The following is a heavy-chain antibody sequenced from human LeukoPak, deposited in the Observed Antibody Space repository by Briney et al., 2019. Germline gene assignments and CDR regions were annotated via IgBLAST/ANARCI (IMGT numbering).Heavy chain of an antibody. J-gene: IGHJ6*03. Sequence: ASVKVSCKASGYTFTGYYMHWVRQAPGQGLEWVGWINPNSGGTNYAQKFQGRVTMTRDTSISTAYMELSRLRSDDTAVYYCARMGKSKLVTYRYYYYYYMDVWGKGTTVTVSS. V-gene: IGHV1-2*02. D-gene: IGHD2-21*02. CDR2: INPNSGGT. CDR1: GYTFTGYY. CDR3: ARMGKSKLVTYRYYYYYYMDV.